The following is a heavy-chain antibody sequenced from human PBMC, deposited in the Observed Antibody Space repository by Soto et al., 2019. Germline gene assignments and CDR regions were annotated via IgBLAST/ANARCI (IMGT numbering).Heavy chain of an antibody. V-gene: IGHV3-49*03. CDR1: GFTFCDFA. CDR3: TRWGRGYDWNYYYGMDV. CDR2: IRSKVYGGTT. D-gene: IGHD5-12*01. J-gene: IGHJ6*02. Sequence: PGGSLRLSCSASGFTFCDFAMSWFRQAPGKGLEWVGFIRSKVYGGTTEYAASVKDRFIISRDDSKGIAYLQMNSLKTEDTALYYCTRWGRGYDWNYYYGMDVWGQGTTVTVSS.